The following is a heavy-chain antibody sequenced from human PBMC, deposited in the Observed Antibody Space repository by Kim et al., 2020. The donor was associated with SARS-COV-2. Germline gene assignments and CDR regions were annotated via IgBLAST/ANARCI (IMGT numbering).Heavy chain of an antibody. D-gene: IGHD3-3*01. J-gene: IGHJ4*02. V-gene: IGHV4-34*01. Sequence: SRKSRVTIAVDTSKNQFSLKLSSVTAADTAVYYCARTFSRYDFWSGGFDYWGQGTLVTVSS. CDR3: ARTFSRYDFWSGGFDY.